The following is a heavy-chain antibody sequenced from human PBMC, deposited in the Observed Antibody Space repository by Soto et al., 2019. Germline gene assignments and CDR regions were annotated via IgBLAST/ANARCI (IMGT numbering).Heavy chain of an antibody. Sequence: QVKLVQSGTEVKKPGASIKVSCKASGYSFATSGMSWVRQAPGQGLEWMGWISAYNGNTNYDQNLQDRVTMTTDTSTSTAYLELRNLRSDDTAVYYCAREGQYYDASGYANWGQGTLVTVSS. CDR3: AREGQYYDASGYAN. V-gene: IGHV1-18*01. CDR2: ISAYNGNT. CDR1: GYSFATSG. J-gene: IGHJ4*02. D-gene: IGHD3-22*01.